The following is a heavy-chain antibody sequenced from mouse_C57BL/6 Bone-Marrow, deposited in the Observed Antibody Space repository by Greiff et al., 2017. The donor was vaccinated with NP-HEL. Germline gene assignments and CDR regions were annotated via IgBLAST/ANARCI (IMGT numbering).Heavy chain of an antibody. V-gene: IGHV1-18*01. CDR2: INPNNGGT. J-gene: IGHJ1*03. CDR1: GYTFTDYN. Sequence: EVQLQQSGPELVKPGASVKIPCKASGYTFTDYNMDWVKQSHGKSLEWIGDINPNNGGTIYNQKFKGKATLTVDKSSSTAYMELRSLTSEDTAVYYCARVGDYGNFYWYFDVWGTGTTVTVSS. D-gene: IGHD2-1*01. CDR3: ARVGDYGNFYWYFDV.